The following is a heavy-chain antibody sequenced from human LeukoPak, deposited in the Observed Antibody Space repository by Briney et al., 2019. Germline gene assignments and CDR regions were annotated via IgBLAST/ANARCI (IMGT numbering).Heavy chain of an antibody. CDR1: GFIFSSYA. D-gene: IGHD6-13*01. Sequence: GGSLRLSCAASGFIFSSYAMSWVRQAPGKGLEWVSGISGSGGSTYYADSVKGRFTISRDNSKNTLYLQMNSLRAEDTAVYYCAKDPGIAAAGTGGSDYWGQGTLVTVSS. CDR3: AKDPGIAAAGTGGSDY. V-gene: IGHV3-23*01. J-gene: IGHJ4*02. CDR2: ISGSGGST.